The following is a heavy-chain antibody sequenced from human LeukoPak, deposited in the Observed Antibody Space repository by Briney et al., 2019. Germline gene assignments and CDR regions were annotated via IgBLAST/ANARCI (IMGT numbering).Heavy chain of an antibody. Sequence: GASVKVSCKVSGYTLTEVSIHWVRQAPGKGLEWMGGFGPGDGETIYAQMLQGRLTMTEDTSTDTAYMEMSGLRSEDTAVYYCATAFLTGYALGFWGQGTLVTVSS. D-gene: IGHD5-12*01. J-gene: IGHJ4*02. CDR1: GYTLTEVS. V-gene: IGHV1-24*01. CDR2: FGPGDGET. CDR3: ATAFLTGYALGF.